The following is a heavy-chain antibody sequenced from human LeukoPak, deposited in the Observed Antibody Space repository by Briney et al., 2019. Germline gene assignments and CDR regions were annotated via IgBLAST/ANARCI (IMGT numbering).Heavy chain of an antibody. CDR2: INHSGST. CDR1: GGSFSGYY. J-gene: IGHJ4*02. CDR3: ARGRSHYYGSGSYYTY. Sequence: PSETLSLTCVVYGGSFSGYYWSWIRRPPGKGLEWIGEINHSGSTNYNPSLKSRVTISVDTSKNQFSLKLSSVTAADTAVYYCARGRSHYYGSGSYYTYWGQGTLVTVSS. V-gene: IGHV4-34*01. D-gene: IGHD3-10*01.